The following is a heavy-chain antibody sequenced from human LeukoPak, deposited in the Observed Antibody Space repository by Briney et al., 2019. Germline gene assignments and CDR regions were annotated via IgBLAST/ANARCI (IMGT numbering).Heavy chain of an antibody. J-gene: IGHJ6*02. Sequence: ASVKVSCTASGYTFSSYSISWVRQAPGQGLEWMGWISVYNGNTNYAQKFQGRVTMTTDTSTSTAYMEVRSLRSDDTAVYYCARDRPAGSSHDMDVWGQGATVTVSS. CDR3: ARDRPAGSSHDMDV. CDR2: ISVYNGNT. D-gene: IGHD2-15*01. CDR1: GYTFSSYS. V-gene: IGHV1-18*01.